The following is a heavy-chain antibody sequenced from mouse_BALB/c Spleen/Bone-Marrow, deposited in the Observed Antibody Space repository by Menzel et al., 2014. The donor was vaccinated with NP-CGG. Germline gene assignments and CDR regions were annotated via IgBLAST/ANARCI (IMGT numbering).Heavy chain of an antibody. J-gene: IGHJ3*01. CDR3: ARGGYLFAY. CDR2: IDPSDSET. V-gene: IGHV1-69*02. Sequence: QVQLQQSGAELVKPGAPVKLSCKASGYTFTSYWMNWVKRRPGRGLEWIGRIDPSDSETHYNQKFKDKATLTVDKSSSTAYIQLSSLTSEDSAVYYCARGGYLFAYWGQGTLVTVSA. D-gene: IGHD3-1*01. CDR1: GYTFTSYW.